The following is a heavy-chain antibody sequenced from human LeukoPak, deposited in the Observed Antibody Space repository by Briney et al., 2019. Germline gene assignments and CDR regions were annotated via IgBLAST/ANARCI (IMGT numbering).Heavy chain of an antibody. CDR3: ARDPTYYYDSSGPFPFDI. CDR2: IYYSGRT. V-gene: IGHV4-59*11. CDR1: GGSISSHY. Sequence: SETLSLTCTVSGGSISSHYWSWIRRSPGKGLEWIGYIYYSGRTNYNPSLKSRATISLDTSKNQFSLKLSSVTAADTAMYYCARDPTYYYDSSGPFPFDIWGQGTMVTVSS. D-gene: IGHD3-22*01. J-gene: IGHJ3*02.